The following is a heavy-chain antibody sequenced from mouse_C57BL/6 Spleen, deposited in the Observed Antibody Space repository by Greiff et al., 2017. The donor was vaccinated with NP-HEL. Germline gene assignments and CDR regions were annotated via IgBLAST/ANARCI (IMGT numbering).Heavy chain of an antibody. D-gene: IGHD2-1*01. Sequence: QVQLQQSGAELVMPGASVKLSCKASGYTFTSYWMHWVKQRPGQGLEWIGEIDPSDSYTNYNQKFKGKSTLTVDKSSSTAYMQLSSLTSEDSAVYYCARSCYGNPFYAMDYWGQGTSVTVSS. J-gene: IGHJ4*01. CDR2: IDPSDSYT. CDR3: ARSCYGNPFYAMDY. V-gene: IGHV1-69*01. CDR1: GYTFTSYW.